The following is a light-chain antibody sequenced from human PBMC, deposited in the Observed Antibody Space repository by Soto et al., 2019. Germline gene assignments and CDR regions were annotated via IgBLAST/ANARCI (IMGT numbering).Light chain of an antibody. J-gene: IGKJ4*01. CDR2: SIS. V-gene: IGKV1-39*01. Sequence: DIQLTQSPSSLSASVGDRVSITCRTSQTISTFLNWYHHRPGQAPKLLIYSISSLQSGVPSRFSGGGAGTEFTLTISSLQPEDFGSYSWQQTYNPPPTFGGGTRVQIK. CDR3: QQTYNPPPT. CDR1: QTISTF.